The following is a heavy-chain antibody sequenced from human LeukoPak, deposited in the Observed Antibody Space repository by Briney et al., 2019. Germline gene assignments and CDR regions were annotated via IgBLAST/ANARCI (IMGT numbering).Heavy chain of an antibody. D-gene: IGHD6-19*01. J-gene: IGHJ4*02. CDR1: GFTFDDYA. V-gene: IGHV3-9*01. CDR2: ISWNSGSI. Sequence: GGSLRLSCAASGFTFDDYAMHWVRQAPGKGLEWVSGISWNSGSIVYADSVKGRFTISRDNAKNSLYLQMNSLRAEDTALYYCANQYSSGWSSAFDYWGQGTLVTVSS. CDR3: ANQYSSGWSSAFDY.